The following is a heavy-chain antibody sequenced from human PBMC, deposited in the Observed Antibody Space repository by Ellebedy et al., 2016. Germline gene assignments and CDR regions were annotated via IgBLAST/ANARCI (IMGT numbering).Heavy chain of an antibody. CDR2: ITSSGDHI. CDR1: GFTFSSYS. CDR3: TRFMEVPDTRGSRPGRPDQYHFAFDV. D-gene: IGHD1-14*01. J-gene: IGHJ6*02. V-gene: IGHV3-21*01. Sequence: GESLKISXAASGFTFSSYSMNWVRQAPGKGLEWVSSITSSGDHIYYADSLKGRFTISRDNVGDTLYLEMNSLRVEDTAVYYCTRFMEVPDTRGSRPGRPDQYHFAFDVWGPGTTVTVS.